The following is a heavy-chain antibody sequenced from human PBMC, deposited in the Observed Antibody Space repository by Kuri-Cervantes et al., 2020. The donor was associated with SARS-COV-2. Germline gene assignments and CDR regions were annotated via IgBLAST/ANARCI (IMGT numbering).Heavy chain of an antibody. Sequence: GGSLRLSCAASGFTFSVYAMSWVRQAPGKGLEWVSDISGSGGSTYYSDSVRGRSTISRENSKNTLFLQMNSPRAEDTAVYYCAKSYYYDSSGYFYVFNTYYFDFWGQGTLVTVSS. CDR3: AKSYYYDSSGYFYVFNTYYFDF. CDR2: ISGSGGST. CDR1: GFTFSVYA. J-gene: IGHJ4*02. V-gene: IGHV3-23*01. D-gene: IGHD3-22*01.